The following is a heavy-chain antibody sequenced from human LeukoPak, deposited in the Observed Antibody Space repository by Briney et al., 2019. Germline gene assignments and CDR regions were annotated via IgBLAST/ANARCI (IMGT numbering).Heavy chain of an antibody. V-gene: IGHV4-31*03. Sequence: SETLSLTCTVSGGSISSGGYYWSWIRQHPGKGLEWIGYIYYSGSTYYNPSLKSRVTISVDTSKNQFSLELSSVTAADTAVYYCARGYCSGGSCYSGLFDYWGQGTLVTVSS. CDR2: IYYSGST. CDR3: ARGYCSGGSCYSGLFDY. CDR1: GGSISSGGYY. J-gene: IGHJ4*02. D-gene: IGHD2-15*01.